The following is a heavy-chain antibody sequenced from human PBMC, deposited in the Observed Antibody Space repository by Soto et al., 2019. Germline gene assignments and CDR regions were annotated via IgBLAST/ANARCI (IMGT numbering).Heavy chain of an antibody. CDR3: TRLVGTTTKDLDY. CDR2: IRNRANSYTT. Sequence: VGSLRLSCASSVFIFTDYYMDCVRHSPGKGLEWVGRIRNRANSYTTDYAASVKGRFTISRDDSKSSLYLQMNSLRTEDTAVYYCTRLVGTTTKDLDYWGQGTLVTVS. CDR1: VFIFTDYY. D-gene: IGHD1-26*01. J-gene: IGHJ4*02. V-gene: IGHV3-72*01.